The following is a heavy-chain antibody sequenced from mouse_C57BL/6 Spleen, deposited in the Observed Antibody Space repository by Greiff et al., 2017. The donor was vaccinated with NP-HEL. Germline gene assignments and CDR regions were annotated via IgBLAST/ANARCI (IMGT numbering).Heavy chain of an antibody. V-gene: IGHV1-52*01. CDR1: GYTFTSYW. Sequence: QVQLQQPGAELVRPGSSVKLSCKASGYTFTSYWMHWVKQRPIQGLEWIGNIDPSDSETHYNQKFKDKATLTVDKSSSTAYMQLSSLTSEDSAVYYCARLLSYYGSSYGYFDVWGTGTTVTVSS. J-gene: IGHJ1*03. D-gene: IGHD1-1*01. CDR3: ARLLSYYGSSYGYFDV. CDR2: IDPSDSET.